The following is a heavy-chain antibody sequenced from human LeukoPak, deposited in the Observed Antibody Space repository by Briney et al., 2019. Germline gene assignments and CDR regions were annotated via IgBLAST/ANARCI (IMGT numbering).Heavy chain of an antibody. CDR1: GGSISSYY. CDR3: ARHDTSSFNYYYDMDV. CDR2: IYYSGST. D-gene: IGHD6-13*01. V-gene: IGHV4-59*08. Sequence: SETLSLTCTVSGGSISSYYWSWIRQPPGKGLEWIGYIYYSGSTNYNPSLKSRVTISVDTSKNQFSLKLSSVTAADTAVYYCARHDTSSFNYYYDMDVWGQGTTVTVSS. J-gene: IGHJ6*02.